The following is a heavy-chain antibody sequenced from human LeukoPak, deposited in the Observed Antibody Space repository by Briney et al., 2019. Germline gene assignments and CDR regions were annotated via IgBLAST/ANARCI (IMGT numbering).Heavy chain of an antibody. D-gene: IGHD2-2*01. Sequence: RASVTVSCKASGYTFTSYGISWVRQAPGQGLEWMGWISAYNGNTNYAQKLQGRVTMTTDTSTSTAYMELRSLRSDDTAVYYCARWGSVVVPAADYYYYMDVWGKGTTVTVSS. CDR1: GYTFTSYG. J-gene: IGHJ6*03. CDR3: ARWGSVVVPAADYYYYMDV. CDR2: ISAYNGNT. V-gene: IGHV1-18*01.